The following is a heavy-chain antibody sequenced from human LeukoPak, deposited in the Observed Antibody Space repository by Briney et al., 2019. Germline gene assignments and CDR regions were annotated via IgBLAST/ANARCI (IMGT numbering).Heavy chain of an antibody. CDR1: GGSISSYY. D-gene: IGHD3-16*01. J-gene: IGHJ4*02. Sequence: SETLSLTCTVSGGSISSYYWMWIRQPAGKGLEWIGRIYLSDNTNYNSPSLRSRVTMSPDTSMNRFSLKLSSVTAADTAVYYCARGSYGYIDQWGQGLLVTVSS. CDR3: ARGSYGYIDQ. CDR2: IYLSDNT. V-gene: IGHV4-4*07.